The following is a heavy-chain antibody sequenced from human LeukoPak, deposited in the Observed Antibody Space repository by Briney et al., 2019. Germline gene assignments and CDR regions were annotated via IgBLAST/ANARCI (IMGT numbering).Heavy chain of an antibody. D-gene: IGHD6-19*01. V-gene: IGHV4-34*01. CDR3: ARSPNHSSGWYTTNDY. J-gene: IGHJ4*02. CDR2: INHSGST. Sequence: SETLSLTCAVYGGSFSGYYWSWIRQPPGKGLEWIGEINHSGSTNYNPSLKSRVTISVDTSKNQFSLKLSSVTAADTAVYYRARSPNHSSGWYTTNDYWGQGTLVTVSS. CDR1: GGSFSGYY.